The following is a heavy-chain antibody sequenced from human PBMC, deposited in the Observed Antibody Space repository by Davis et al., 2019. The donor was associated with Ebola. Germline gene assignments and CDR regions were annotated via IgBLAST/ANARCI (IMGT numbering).Heavy chain of an antibody. CDR3: AREGGYSSGWPYFDN. J-gene: IGHJ4*02. Sequence: AASVKVSCKASGGTFSSYAISWVRQAPGQGLEWMEGIIPILGPGNYGQKFQGRVTITADKSTSTAYMELSSLRYEDTAVYYCAREGGYSSGWPYFDNWGQGTLVTVSS. D-gene: IGHD6-19*01. V-gene: IGHV1-69*06. CDR1: GGTFSSYA. CDR2: IIPILGPG.